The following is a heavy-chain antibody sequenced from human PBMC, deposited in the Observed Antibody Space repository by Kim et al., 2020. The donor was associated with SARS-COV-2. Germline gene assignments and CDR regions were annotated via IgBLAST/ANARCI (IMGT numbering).Heavy chain of an antibody. V-gene: IGHV1-2*06. D-gene: IGHD3-22*01. CDR1: GYTFTGYY. Sequence: ASVKVSCKASGYTFTGYYMHWLRQAPGQGLEWMARINPNSGGRNYVQKFQGRVTMTRDTSISTAYMELSGLRSDDTAVYYCARATPHRDDYYDRSGYEAFDIWGQGTMVAVSS. CDR2: INPNSGGR. J-gene: IGHJ3*02. CDR3: ARATPHRDDYYDRSGYEAFDI.